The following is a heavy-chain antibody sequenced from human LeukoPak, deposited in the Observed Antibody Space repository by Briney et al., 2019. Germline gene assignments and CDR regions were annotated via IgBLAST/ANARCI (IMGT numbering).Heavy chain of an antibody. CDR3: ARGVVYPTWSGPHWSDY. CDR1: GGTFSSDA. Sequence: SVKVSCKASGGTFSSDAISWVRQAPGQGLEWMGGIIPIFGTANYAQKFQGRVTITADESTSTAYMELSSLRSEDTAVYYCARGVVYPTWSGPHWSDYWGQGTLVTVSS. J-gene: IGHJ4*02. CDR2: IIPIFGTA. V-gene: IGHV1-69*13. D-gene: IGHD3-3*01.